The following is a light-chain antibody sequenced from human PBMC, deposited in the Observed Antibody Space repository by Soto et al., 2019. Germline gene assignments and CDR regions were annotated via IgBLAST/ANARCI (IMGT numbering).Light chain of an antibody. CDR3: QQYDSSPRT. V-gene: IGKV3-20*01. CDR1: QSVSSN. Sequence: EIVMSKSPATLSVSPGERATLSCRASQSVSSNLAWYQQKPGQAPRLLIYGASSRAADIPDRFSGSGSGTDFTLTINRLEPEDFAVYYCQQYDSSPRTFGQGTKVDI. J-gene: IGKJ1*01. CDR2: GAS.